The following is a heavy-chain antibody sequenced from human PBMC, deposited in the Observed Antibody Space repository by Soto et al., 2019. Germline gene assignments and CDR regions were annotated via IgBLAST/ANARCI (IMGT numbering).Heavy chain of an antibody. D-gene: IGHD3-3*01. V-gene: IGHV4-31*03. CDR3: ARGGVTTGSLFLGMDV. CDR2: IYYSGST. Sequence: QVQLQESGPGLVKPSQTLSLTCTVSGGSISSGGYYWSWIRQHPGKGLEWIGYIYYSGSTYYNPSLKGRVTISVDTSKNQFSLKLSSVTAADTAVYYCARGGVTTGSLFLGMDVWGQGTTVTVSS. CDR1: GGSISSGGYY. J-gene: IGHJ6*02.